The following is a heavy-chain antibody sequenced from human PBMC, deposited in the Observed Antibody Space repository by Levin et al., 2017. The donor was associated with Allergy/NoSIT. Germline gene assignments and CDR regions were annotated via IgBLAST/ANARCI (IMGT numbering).Heavy chain of an antibody. CDR1: GGTFSSYA. CDR3: ARGDVDIVARFFYFDY. V-gene: IGHV1-69*13. Sequence: ASVKVSCKASGGTFSSYAISWVRQAPGQGLEWMGGIIPIFGTANYAQKFQGRVTITADESTSTAYMELSSLRSEDTAVYYCARGDVDIVARFFYFDYWGQGTLVTVSS. J-gene: IGHJ4*02. CDR2: IIPIFGTA. D-gene: IGHD5-12*01.